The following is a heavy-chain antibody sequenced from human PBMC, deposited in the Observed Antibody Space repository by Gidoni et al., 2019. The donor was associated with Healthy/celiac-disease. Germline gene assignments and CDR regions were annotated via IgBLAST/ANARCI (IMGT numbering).Heavy chain of an antibody. D-gene: IGHD5-12*01. CDR2: IIPILGIA. CDR1: EGTFRSYT. V-gene: IGHV1-69*08. J-gene: IGHJ4*02. Sequence: QVQRVQSGAEGKKPGTSVKVSCKASEGTFRSYTISLVRQAPVHGLEWMGRIIPILGIAHYAQKFPGRVMITADKYTSTAYMELSSLRCEDTAVYYCARDLDSGAGAFDYWGQGTLVTVSS. CDR3: ARDLDSGAGAFDY.